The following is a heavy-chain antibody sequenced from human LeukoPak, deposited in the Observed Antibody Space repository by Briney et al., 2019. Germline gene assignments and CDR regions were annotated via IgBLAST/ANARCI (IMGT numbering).Heavy chain of an antibody. D-gene: IGHD4-17*01. CDR2: ISAYNGNT. Sequence: GASVKVSCKASGYTFTSYGISWVRQAAGQGLEWRGWISAYNGNTNYAQKLQGRVTMTTDTSTSTAYMELRSLRSDDTAVYYCAREDGDHYYYYYMDVWGKGTTVTVSS. J-gene: IGHJ6*03. CDR1: GYTFTSYG. CDR3: AREDGDHYYYYYMDV. V-gene: IGHV1-18*01.